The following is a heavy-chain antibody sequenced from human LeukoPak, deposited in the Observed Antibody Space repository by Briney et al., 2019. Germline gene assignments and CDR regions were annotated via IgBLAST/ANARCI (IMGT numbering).Heavy chain of an antibody. CDR3: ARDFYPFYYGSGSTDY. CDR1: GYTFTGYY. CDR2: INPNSGGT. V-gene: IGHV1-2*02. D-gene: IGHD3-10*01. Sequence: GASVKVSCKASGYTFTGYYMHWVRQAPGQGLEWMGWINPNSGGTNYAQKFQGRVTMTRDTSISTAYMELSRLRSDDTAVYYCARDFYPFYYGSGSTDYWGQGTLVTVSS. J-gene: IGHJ4*02.